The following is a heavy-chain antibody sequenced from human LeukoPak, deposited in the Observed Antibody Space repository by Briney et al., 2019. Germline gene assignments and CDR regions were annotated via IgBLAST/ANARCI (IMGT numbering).Heavy chain of an antibody. J-gene: IGHJ4*02. V-gene: IGHV4-34*01. Sequence: SETLSLTCAVYGGSFSGYYWSWIRQPPGKGLEWIGEINHSGSTNYNPSLKSRVTISVDTSKNQFSLKLSSMTAADTAVYYCARRRARNYYGSGTTDYWGQGTLVTVSS. CDR3: ARRRARNYYGSGTTDY. D-gene: IGHD3-10*01. CDR1: GGSFSGYY. CDR2: INHSGST.